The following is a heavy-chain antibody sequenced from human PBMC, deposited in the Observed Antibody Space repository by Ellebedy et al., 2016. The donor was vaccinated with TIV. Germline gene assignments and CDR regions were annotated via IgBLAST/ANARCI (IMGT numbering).Heavy chain of an antibody. CDR1: GFTFSSYS. Sequence: PGGSLRLSCAASGFTFSSYSMNWVRQAPGKGLEWVSYISRSSTTRYYADSVKGRFTISRDNAKNSLYLQMNSLRAEDTAVYYCARDSSGNRDDYNPYNWFDPWGQGTLVTVSS. J-gene: IGHJ5*02. V-gene: IGHV3-48*04. D-gene: IGHD5-24*01. CDR3: ARDSSGNRDDYNPYNWFDP. CDR2: ISRSSTTR.